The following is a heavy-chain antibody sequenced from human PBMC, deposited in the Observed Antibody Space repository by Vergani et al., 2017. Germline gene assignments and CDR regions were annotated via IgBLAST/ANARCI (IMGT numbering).Heavy chain of an antibody. CDR2: IYYSGST. V-gene: IGHV4-59*01. CDR3: ERERPRSLISGSYYYFDY. Sequence: QVQLQESGPGLVKPSETLSLTCTVSGGSISSYYWSWIRQPPGKGLEWIGYIYYSGSTNYNHSLKSRVTISVDTSKNQFSLKLRSVTAADTAVYYCERERPRSLISGSYYYFDYWGQGTLVTVSS. CDR1: GGSISSYY. D-gene: IGHD1-26*01. J-gene: IGHJ4*02.